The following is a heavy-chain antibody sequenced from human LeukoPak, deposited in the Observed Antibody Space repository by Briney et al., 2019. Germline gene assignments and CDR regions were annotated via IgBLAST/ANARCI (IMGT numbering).Heavy chain of an antibody. Sequence: GGSLRLSCAASGFTFSSYGMHWVRQAPGKGLEWVAFIRYEGSNKYYADSVKGRFTISRDNSKNTLYLQMNSLRAEDTAVYYCAKDQDGCSGGSCYGAYYYYYMDVWGKGTTVTVSS. CDR2: IRYEGSNK. J-gene: IGHJ6*03. CDR1: GFTFSSYG. V-gene: IGHV3-30*02. CDR3: AKDQDGCSGGSCYGAYYYYYMDV. D-gene: IGHD2-15*01.